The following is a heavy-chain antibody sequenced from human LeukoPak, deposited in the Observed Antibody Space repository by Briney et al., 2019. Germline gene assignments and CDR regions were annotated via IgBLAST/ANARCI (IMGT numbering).Heavy chain of an antibody. J-gene: IGHJ5*02. V-gene: IGHV3-23*01. D-gene: IGHD4-17*01. CDR1: GYTFNTYA. CDR2: ISDSGGHE. Sequence: GGSLRLSCAASGYTFNTYAMSWVRQAPAKRLEWVSFISDSGGHEFYADSVKGRFTISRDNSKNTLYLQVDSLRADDTAVYYCARTETAYGRFDPWGQGTLVTVSS. CDR3: ARTETAYGRFDP.